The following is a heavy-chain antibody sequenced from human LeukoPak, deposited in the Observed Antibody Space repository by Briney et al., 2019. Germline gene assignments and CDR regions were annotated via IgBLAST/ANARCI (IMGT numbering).Heavy chain of an antibody. CDR2: INHSGST. J-gene: IGHJ4*02. V-gene: IGHV4-34*01. CDR3: ARYTSSWYRGYFDY. CDR1: GLSFSDYY. Sequence: PSETLSLTCGVYGLSFSDYYWSWIRQPPGKGLEWIGEINHSGSTNYNPSLKSRVIISVDTSKNQFSLNLSSVIAADTPVYYCARYTSSWYRGYFDYWGQGTLVTVSS. D-gene: IGHD6-13*01.